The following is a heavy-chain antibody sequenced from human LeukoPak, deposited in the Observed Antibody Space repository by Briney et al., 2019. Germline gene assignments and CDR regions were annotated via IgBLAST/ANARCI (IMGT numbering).Heavy chain of an antibody. CDR2: IWYDGSNK. Sequence: XGSLRPSCAASGFTFSSYGMHWVRQAXGKGLEWVAVIWYDGSNKYYADSVKGRFTISRDNSKNTLYLQMNSLRAEDTAVYYCARDPRSLPAAWGRYYYYYGMDVWGQGTTVTVSS. V-gene: IGHV3-33*01. J-gene: IGHJ6*02. CDR3: ARDPRSLPAAWGRYYYYYGMDV. D-gene: IGHD2-2*01. CDR1: GFTFSSYG.